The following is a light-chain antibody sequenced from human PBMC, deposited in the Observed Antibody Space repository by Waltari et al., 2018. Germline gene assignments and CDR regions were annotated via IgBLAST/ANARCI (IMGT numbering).Light chain of an antibody. Sequence: NFILTQPHSVSGSPGETVTISCTRTSGSIDRKYVQWYQQRPRSAPTTVIYEDKQRPFGVPDRFSGSIDSSSNSASLTISGLKTEDEAEYYCQSYDTNNRVFGGGTMLTVL. CDR3: QSYDTNNRV. V-gene: IGLV6-57*04. J-gene: IGLJ3*02. CDR1: SGSIDRKY. CDR2: EDK.